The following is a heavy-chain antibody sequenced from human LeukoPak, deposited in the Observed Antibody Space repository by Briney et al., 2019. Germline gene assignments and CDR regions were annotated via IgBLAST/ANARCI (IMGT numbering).Heavy chain of an antibody. CDR1: GGSISSYY. V-gene: IGHV4-59*01. D-gene: IGHD3-9*01. CDR3: ARGGGYDILTGYQT. J-gene: IGHJ4*02. Sequence: SETLSLTCTVSGGSISSYYWSWIRQPPGKGLEWIGYIYYSGSTNYNPSLKSRVTISVDTSKDQFSLKLSSVTAADTAVYYCARGGGYDILTGYQTWGQGTLVTVSS. CDR2: IYYSGST.